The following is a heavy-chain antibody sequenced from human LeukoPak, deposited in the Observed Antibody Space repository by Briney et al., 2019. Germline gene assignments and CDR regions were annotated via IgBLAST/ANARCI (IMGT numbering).Heavy chain of an antibody. Sequence: PSQTLSLTCTVSGGSISSGSYYWSWIRQPAGKGLEWIGRIYTSGSTNYNPSLKSRVTMSVDTSKNQFSLKLSSVTAADTAVYYCARDGEVGPPTVTPIEYFQHWGQGTLVTVSS. V-gene: IGHV4-61*02. CDR2: IYTSGST. CDR3: ARDGEVGPPTVTPIEYFQH. CDR1: GGSISSGSYY. D-gene: IGHD4-17*01. J-gene: IGHJ1*01.